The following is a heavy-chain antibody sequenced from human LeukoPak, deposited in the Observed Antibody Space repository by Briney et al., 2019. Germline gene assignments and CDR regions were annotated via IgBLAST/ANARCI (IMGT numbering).Heavy chain of an antibody. CDR3: ARGGGDIVVVPAAYNWFDP. J-gene: IGHJ5*02. Sequence: SQTLSLTCTVSGGSISSGSYYWSWIRQPAGKGLEWIGRIYTSGSTHYNPSLKSRVTISVDTSKNQFSLKLSSVTAADTAVYYCARGGGDIVVVPAAYNWFDPWGQGTLVTVSS. CDR2: IYTSGST. V-gene: IGHV4-61*02. CDR1: GGSISSGSYY. D-gene: IGHD2-2*01.